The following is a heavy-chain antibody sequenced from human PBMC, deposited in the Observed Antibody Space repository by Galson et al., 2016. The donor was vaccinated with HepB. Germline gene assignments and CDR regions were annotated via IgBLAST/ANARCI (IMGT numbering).Heavy chain of an antibody. CDR1: GFTVSNNY. V-gene: IGHV3-53*01. J-gene: IGHJ6*02. CDR3: AREGDSGSSHHYYYAMDV. Sequence: SLRLSCAASGFTVSNNYMNWVRQAPGKGLEWVSTLYGAGGTYYADSVKGRFIISRDNSKNTLYLQMNSLRAEDTAVYYCAREGDSGSSHHYYYAMDVWGQGTTVTVSS. D-gene: IGHD3-10*01. CDR2: LYGAGGT.